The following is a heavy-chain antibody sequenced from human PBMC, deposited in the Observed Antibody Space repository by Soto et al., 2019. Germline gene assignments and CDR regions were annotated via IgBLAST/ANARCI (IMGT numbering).Heavy chain of an antibody. CDR1: GYTFTRYT. CDR3: ARGIATGELDP. J-gene: IGHJ5*02. V-gene: IGHV1-3*01. Sequence: ASVTVSRKACGYTFTRYTLHWVRQAPRRRLEWMGWIYPVNGNTKSSQIFQDRVIITRDTSVSTAYMDLSCLRSEDTAVYYFARGIATGELDPWGQGTLVTVSS. CDR2: IYPVNGNT. D-gene: IGHD2-15*01.